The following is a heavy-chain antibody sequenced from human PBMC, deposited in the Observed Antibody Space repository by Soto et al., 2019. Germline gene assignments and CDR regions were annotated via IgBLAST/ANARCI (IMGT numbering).Heavy chain of an antibody. V-gene: IGHV4-59*11. CDR2: IYHSGGT. J-gene: IGHJ5*02. CDR1: GDSISSHY. Sequence: PSETLSLTCTVSGDSISSHYWSWIRQPPGKGLEWIGHIYHSGGTRYNPSLRSRVTISVDTSKNQFSLKLRSVTAADTAVYYCAKNVAVAGLCLDPWGQGILVTVSS. CDR3: AKNVAVAGLCLDP. D-gene: IGHD6-19*01.